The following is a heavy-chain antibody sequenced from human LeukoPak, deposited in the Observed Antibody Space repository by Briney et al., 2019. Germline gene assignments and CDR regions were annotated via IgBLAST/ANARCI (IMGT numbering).Heavy chain of an antibody. Sequence: GGSLRLPCAASGFTFSSYAMSWVRQAPGKGLEWVSATSGSGGSTYYADSVKGRFTISRDNSKNTLYLQMNSLRAEDTAVYYCAKCGLGWGLRTSGYPFDYWGQGTLVTVSS. CDR2: TSGSGGST. V-gene: IGHV3-23*01. D-gene: IGHD3-22*01. CDR3: AKCGLGWGLRTSGYPFDY. CDR1: GFTFSSYA. J-gene: IGHJ4*02.